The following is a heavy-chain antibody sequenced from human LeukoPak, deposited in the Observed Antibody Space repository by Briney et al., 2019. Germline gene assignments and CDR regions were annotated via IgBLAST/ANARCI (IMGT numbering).Heavy chain of an antibody. CDR2: INNDGTST. CDR1: RFTFSNYW. J-gene: IGHJ5*02. Sequence: GGSLRLSCAASRFTFSNYWMHWVRQAPGKGLVWVSRINNDGTSTNYADSVKGRFTISRDNAKNTLNLQMNSLRAEDTAVYYCARDLGQYYDTSDNWFDPWGQGTLVTVSS. D-gene: IGHD3-22*01. CDR3: ARDLGQYYDTSDNWFDP. V-gene: IGHV3-74*01.